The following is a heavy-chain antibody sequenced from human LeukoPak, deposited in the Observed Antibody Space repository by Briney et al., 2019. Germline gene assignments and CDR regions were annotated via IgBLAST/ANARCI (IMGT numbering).Heavy chain of an antibody. D-gene: IGHD3-9*01. Sequence: PSETLSLTCTVSGGSISSSSNYWGWIRQSPGKGLEWIGRIYYSGTTYYSPSLKSRVIISVDTSNNQFSLKLSSVTAADTAVYYCARGYYDVLTGHPKNFDYWGQGTLVTVSS. V-gene: IGHV4-39*02. CDR3: ARGYYDVLTGHPKNFDY. CDR1: GGSISSSSNY. CDR2: IYYSGTT. J-gene: IGHJ4*02.